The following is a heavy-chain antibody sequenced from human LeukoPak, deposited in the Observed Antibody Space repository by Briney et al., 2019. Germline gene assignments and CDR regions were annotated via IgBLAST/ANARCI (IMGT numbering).Heavy chain of an antibody. CDR2: ISPYNGNT. D-gene: IGHD2-8*01. V-gene: IGHV1-18*01. CDR1: GGTFSSYA. J-gene: IGHJ6*02. CDR3: ARDDGVSSFDYFGMDV. Sequence: ASVKVSCKASGGTFSSYAIRWVRQAPGQGLEWMGRISPYNGNTNYVQNLRGRVTMTTDTSTSTAYMELRSLRSDDTAVYYRARDDGVSSFDYFGMDVWGQGTTVTVSS.